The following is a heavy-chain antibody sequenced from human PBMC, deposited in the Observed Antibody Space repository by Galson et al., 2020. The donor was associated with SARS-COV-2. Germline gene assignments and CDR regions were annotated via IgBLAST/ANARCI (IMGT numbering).Heavy chain of an antibody. Sequence: GSLRLSCAASGFTFSRYAMAWVHQAPGKGLEWVSGISGGGGSTYYADSVKGRFTISRDISQNTVYLQMSSLRAEDTAVYYCAKDRGNDYGDQLDFWGQGTQVTVSS. J-gene: IGHJ4*02. CDR3: AKDRGNDYGDQLDF. CDR1: GFTFSRYA. V-gene: IGHV3-23*01. CDR2: ISGGGGST. D-gene: IGHD4-17*01.